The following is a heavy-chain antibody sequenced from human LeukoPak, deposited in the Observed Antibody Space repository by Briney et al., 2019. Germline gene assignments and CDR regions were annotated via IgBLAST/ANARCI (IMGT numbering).Heavy chain of an antibody. Sequence: SVKVSCKASGGTFSSYAISWVRQAPGQGLEWMGGIIPIFGTANYAQKFQGRVTITADESTSTAYMELSSLRSEDTAVYYCARLVSDPGQLPIDYWGQGTLVTVSS. D-gene: IGHD2-2*01. J-gene: IGHJ4*02. V-gene: IGHV1-69*01. CDR3: ARLVSDPGQLPIDY. CDR1: GGTFSSYA. CDR2: IIPIFGTA.